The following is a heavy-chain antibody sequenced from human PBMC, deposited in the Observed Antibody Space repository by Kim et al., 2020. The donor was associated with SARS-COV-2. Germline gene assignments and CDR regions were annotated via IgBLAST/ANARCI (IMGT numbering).Heavy chain of an antibody. Sequence: GGSLRLSCAASGFTFSSYSMNWVRQAPGKGLEWVSSISSSSSYIYYADSVKGRFTISRDNAKNSLYLQMNSLRAEDTAVYYCARRVAAHRNVDYWGQGTLVTVSS. CDR1: GFTFSSYS. D-gene: IGHD6-13*01. CDR2: ISSSSSYI. CDR3: ARRVAAHRNVDY. J-gene: IGHJ4*02. V-gene: IGHV3-21*01.